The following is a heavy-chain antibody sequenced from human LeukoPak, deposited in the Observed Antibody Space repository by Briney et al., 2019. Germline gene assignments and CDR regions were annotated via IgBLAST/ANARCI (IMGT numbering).Heavy chain of an antibody. CDR3: ARDDRKDYDSSGYYSR. CDR1: GYTFTGYY. CDR2: INPNSGGT. J-gene: IGHJ4*02. Sequence: ASVKVSYKASGYTFTGYYMHWVRQAPGQGLEWMGWINPNSGGTNYAQKFQGRVTMTRDTSISTAYMELSRLRSDDTAVYYCARDDRKDYDSSGYYSRWGQGTLVTVSS. D-gene: IGHD3-22*01. V-gene: IGHV1-2*02.